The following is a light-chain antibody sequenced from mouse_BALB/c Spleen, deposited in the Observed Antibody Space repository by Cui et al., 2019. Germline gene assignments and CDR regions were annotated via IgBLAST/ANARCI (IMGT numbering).Light chain of an antibody. J-gene: IGKJ1*01. V-gene: IGKV12-46*01. Sequence: DIQMTQSPASLSVSVGETVTITCRASENIYSNLAWYQQKQGKSPQLLVYAATNLADGVPSRFSGSGSGTQYSLKINSLQSEDFGSYYCQHFWGTPWTFSGGTKLEIK. CDR3: QHFWGTPWT. CDR1: ENIYSN. CDR2: AAT.